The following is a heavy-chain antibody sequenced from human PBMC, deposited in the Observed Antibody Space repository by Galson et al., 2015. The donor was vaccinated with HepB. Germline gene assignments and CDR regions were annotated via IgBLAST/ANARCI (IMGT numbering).Heavy chain of an antibody. CDR1: GFTFGDYA. D-gene: IGHD4-17*01. Sequence: SLRLSCAASGFTFGDYAMSWFRRAPGKGLEWVGIIRDKAYGGTTEYAASVKGRFTISRDDSKSIAYLQMNSLKTEDTAVYYCTRVYGDYARDFDYWGQGTLVTVSS. CDR3: TRVYGDYARDFDY. V-gene: IGHV3-49*03. CDR2: IRDKAYGGTT. J-gene: IGHJ4*02.